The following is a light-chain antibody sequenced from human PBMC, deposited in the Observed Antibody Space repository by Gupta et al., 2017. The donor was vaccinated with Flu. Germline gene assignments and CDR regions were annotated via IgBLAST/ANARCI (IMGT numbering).Light chain of an antibody. Sequence: DVVMTQSPLSLAVTLGQPASISCRSSQGLVYSDGNTYLHWFQQRPGQSPRRLIHLVSYRDSGVPDRFSGSGSGTDFTLKISRVEDEDVGIYYCMQGAHWPWAFGEGTKVEIK. CDR2: LVS. CDR1: QGLVYSDGNTY. CDR3: MQGAHWPWA. V-gene: IGKV2-30*01. J-gene: IGKJ1*01.